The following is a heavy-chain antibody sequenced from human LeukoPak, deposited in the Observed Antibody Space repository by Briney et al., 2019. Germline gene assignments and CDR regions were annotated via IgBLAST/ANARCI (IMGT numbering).Heavy chain of an antibody. J-gene: IGHJ4*02. Sequence: ASVKVSCKASGGTFSSYAISWVRQAPGQGLERMGGIIPIFGTANYAQKFQGRVTITADESTSTAYMELSSLRSEDTAVYYCARSIGYYYDSSGYYFDYLGQGTPVTVSS. D-gene: IGHD3-22*01. CDR2: IIPIFGTA. CDR1: GGTFSSYA. CDR3: ARSIGYYYDSSGYYFDY. V-gene: IGHV1-69*13.